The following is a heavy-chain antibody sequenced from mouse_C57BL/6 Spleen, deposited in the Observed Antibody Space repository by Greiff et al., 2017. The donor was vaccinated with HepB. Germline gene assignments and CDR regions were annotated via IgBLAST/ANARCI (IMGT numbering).Heavy chain of an antibody. V-gene: IGHV1-15*01. CDR3: TRWLLDY. D-gene: IGHD2-3*01. CDR2: IDPETGGT. J-gene: IGHJ2*01. Sequence: VQLKQSGAELVRPGASVTLSCKASGYTFTDYEMHWVKQTPVHGLEWIGAIDPETGGTAYNQKFKGKAILTADKSSSTAYMERRSLTSEDSAVYYCTRWLLDYWGQGTTLTVSS. CDR1: GYTFTDYE.